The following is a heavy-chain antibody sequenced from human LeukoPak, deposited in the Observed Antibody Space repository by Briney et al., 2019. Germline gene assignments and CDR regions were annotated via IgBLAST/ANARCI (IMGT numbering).Heavy chain of an antibody. CDR3: ASRATVANIYFDS. CDR2: IYSTGTT. J-gene: IGHJ4*02. Sequence: SETLSPTCSVSGYLINSGYCWGWFRQSPGKGLEWIGSIYSTGTTYDNRSLKRRVSISVDPSKNQFSLKLRSVTAADTAVYYCASRATVANIYFDSWGQGNLVTVSS. V-gene: IGHV4-38-2*02. D-gene: IGHD5-12*01. CDR1: GYLINSGYC.